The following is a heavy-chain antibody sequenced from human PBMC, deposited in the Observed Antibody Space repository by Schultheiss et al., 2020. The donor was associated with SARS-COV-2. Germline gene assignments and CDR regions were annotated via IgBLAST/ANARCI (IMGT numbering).Heavy chain of an antibody. CDR3: ARCMVRGVMSDI. CDR2: IYHSGST. D-gene: IGHD3-10*01. J-gene: IGHJ3*02. CDR1: GGSISSGGYS. V-gene: IGHV4-30-2*01. Sequence: SETLSLTCAVSGGSISSGGYSWSWIRQPPGKGLEWIGYIYHSGSTYYNPSLKSRVTISVDTSKNQFSLKLSSVTAADTAVYYCARCMVRGVMSDIWGQGTMVTVSS.